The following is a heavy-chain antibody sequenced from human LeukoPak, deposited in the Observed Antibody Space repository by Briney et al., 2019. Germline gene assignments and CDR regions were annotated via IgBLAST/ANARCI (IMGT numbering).Heavy chain of an antibody. CDR3: ARVVRCSSTSCQYYFDY. CDR1: RLTFSSYS. D-gene: IGHD2-2*01. CDR2: ITTSSRYI. V-gene: IGHV3-21*01. Sequence: PGGSLRLSCAASRLTFSSYSLNWVRQAPGKGLEWVSSITTSSRYIYYADSVKGRFTISRDNAKNSLYLQMNSLRAEDTAVYYCARVVRCSSTSCQYYFDYWGQGTLVTVSS. J-gene: IGHJ4*02.